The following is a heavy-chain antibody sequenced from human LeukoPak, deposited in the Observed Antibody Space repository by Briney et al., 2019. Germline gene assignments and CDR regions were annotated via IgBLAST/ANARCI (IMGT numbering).Heavy chain of an antibody. Sequence: PGGSLSLSCAASGFTVSSNYMSWVRQPPGKGLEWVSVIYTGGSTYYADSVKGRFTISRDNSKNPVYLQMNSLSAEGTAVYYCARDLLRGSSSGWYWGQGTLVTVSS. CDR3: ARDLLRGSSSGWY. D-gene: IGHD6-19*01. CDR2: IYTGGST. J-gene: IGHJ4*02. CDR1: GFTVSSNY. V-gene: IGHV3-53*01.